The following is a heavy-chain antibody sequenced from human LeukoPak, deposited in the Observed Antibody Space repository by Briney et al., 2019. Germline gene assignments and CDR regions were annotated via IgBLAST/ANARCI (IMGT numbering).Heavy chain of an antibody. Sequence: GGSLRLSCAASGFTFSSYSMNWVRQAPGKGLEWVSSISSSSSYIYYADSVKGRFTISRDNAKNSLYLQMNSLRAEDTAVYYCARARGFDAFDIWGQGTMVTVSS. CDR2: ISSSSSYI. J-gene: IGHJ3*02. V-gene: IGHV3-21*01. CDR1: GFTFSSYS. CDR3: ARARGFDAFDI.